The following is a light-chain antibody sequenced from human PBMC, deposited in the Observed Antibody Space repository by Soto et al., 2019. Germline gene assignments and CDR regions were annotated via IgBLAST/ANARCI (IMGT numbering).Light chain of an antibody. V-gene: IGKV3-20*01. CDR3: QQYGSSGT. CDR1: QSVSSN. J-gene: IGKJ1*01. CDR2: GAS. Sequence: EIVLTQSPATLSVSPGERATLSCRASQSVSSNLAWYQQKPGQAPRLLMYGASTRATDIPARFSGSGSGTEFTLTISRLEPEDFAVYYCQQYGSSGTFGQGTKVDIK.